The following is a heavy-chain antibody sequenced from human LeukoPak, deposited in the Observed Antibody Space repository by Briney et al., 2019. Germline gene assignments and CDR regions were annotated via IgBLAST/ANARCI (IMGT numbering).Heavy chain of an antibody. CDR2: ISSSSSTI. Sequence: GGSLRLSCAASGFTFSSYSMNWVRQAPGKGLEWVSYISSSSSTIYYADSVKGRFTISRDNAKNSLYLQMNSLRAEDTAVYYCARDSKWSGDDYWGQGTLVTVSS. CDR1: GFTFSSYS. D-gene: IGHD3-3*01. J-gene: IGHJ4*02. V-gene: IGHV3-48*04. CDR3: ARDSKWSGDDY.